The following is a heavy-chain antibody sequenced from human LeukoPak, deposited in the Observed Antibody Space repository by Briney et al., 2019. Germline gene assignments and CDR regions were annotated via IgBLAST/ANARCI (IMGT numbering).Heavy chain of an antibody. V-gene: IGHV3-21*01. CDR2: ISSGSYV. Sequence: PGGSLRLSCAASGFTFSSYSMNWVRQAPGKGLEWVSSISSGSYVYYADSVKGRFTISRDNAKNSLSLQMNSVRADDAAVYYCARASSKQLAGYLPDGFDIWGQGTMVTVSS. D-gene: IGHD3-9*01. CDR1: GFTFSSYS. CDR3: ARASSKQLAGYLPDGFDI. J-gene: IGHJ3*02.